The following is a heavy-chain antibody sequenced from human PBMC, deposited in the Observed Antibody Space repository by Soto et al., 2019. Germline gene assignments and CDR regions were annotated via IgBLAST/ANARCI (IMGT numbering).Heavy chain of an antibody. CDR2: ISSSSTI. Sequence: GGSLRLSCAASGFTFSSYSMNWVRQAPGKGLEWVSYISSSSTIYYADSVKGRFTISRDNAKNSLYLQMNSLRDEDTAVYYCARDTGGYSYGSFDYWGQGTLVTVSS. J-gene: IGHJ4*02. CDR3: ARDTGGYSYGSFDY. CDR1: GFTFSSYS. V-gene: IGHV3-48*02. D-gene: IGHD5-18*01.